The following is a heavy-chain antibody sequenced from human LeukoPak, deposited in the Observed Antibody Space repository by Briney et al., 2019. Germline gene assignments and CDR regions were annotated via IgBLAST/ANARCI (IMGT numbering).Heavy chain of an antibody. CDR2: ISWNSGSI. D-gene: IGHD1-14*01. J-gene: IGHJ3*02. Sequence: GGSLRLSCAASGFTFDDYAMHWVRQAPGKGLEWVSGISWNSGSIGYADSVKGRFTISRDNAKNSLYLQMNSLRAEDMALYYCAKGRIRNPYAFDIWGQGTMVTVSS. CDR3: AKGRIRNPYAFDI. CDR1: GFTFDDYA. V-gene: IGHV3-9*03.